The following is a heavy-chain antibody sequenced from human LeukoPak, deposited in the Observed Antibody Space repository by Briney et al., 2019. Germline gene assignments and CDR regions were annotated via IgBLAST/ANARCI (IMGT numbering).Heavy chain of an antibody. CDR2: ISGNSDST. CDR3: TVDRGAFDI. V-gene: IGHV3-23*01. J-gene: IGHJ3*02. Sequence: GGSLRLSCVASGFPFSTYSMDWVRQAPGKGLEWVSAISGNSDSTYYANSVKGRFTISRDNSKNTLYLQMNSLRAEDTAVYYCTVDRGAFDIWGQGTLATVSS. CDR1: GFPFSTYS. D-gene: IGHD5-12*01.